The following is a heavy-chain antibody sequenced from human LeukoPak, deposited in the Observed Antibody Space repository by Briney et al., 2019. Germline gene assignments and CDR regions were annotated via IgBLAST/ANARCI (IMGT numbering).Heavy chain of an antibody. CDR1: GYSFSSYA. J-gene: IGHJ6*02. Sequence: GASVKVSCTTSGYSFSSYAVNWVRQAPGQGLEWLGWINTYTGNPTYAQGFTGGVLFSLDTSLSTAYLQISSLKTEETAVYYCARLYCSTTSCHLYFYSYGMDVWGQGTTVTVSS. D-gene: IGHD2-2*01. CDR2: INTYTGNP. V-gene: IGHV7-4-1*02. CDR3: ARLYCSTTSCHLYFYSYGMDV.